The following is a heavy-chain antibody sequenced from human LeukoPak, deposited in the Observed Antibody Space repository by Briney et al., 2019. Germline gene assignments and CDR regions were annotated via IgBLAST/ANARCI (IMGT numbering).Heavy chain of an antibody. CDR3: AKVLDTAMIWGSDY. D-gene: IGHD5-18*01. J-gene: IGHJ4*02. CDR2: ISGSGGNT. V-gene: IGHV3-23*01. Sequence: PGGSLRLSCAASGFTFSSYAMSWVRQAPGKGLEWVSAISGSGGNTYYADSVKGRFTISRDNSKNTLYLQMNSLRAEDTAVYYCAKVLDTAMIWGSDYWGRGTLVTVSS. CDR1: GFTFSSYA.